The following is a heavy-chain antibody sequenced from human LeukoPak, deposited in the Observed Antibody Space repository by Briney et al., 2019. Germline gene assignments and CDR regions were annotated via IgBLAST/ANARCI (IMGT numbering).Heavy chain of an antibody. CDR1: GLTFINHW. D-gene: IGHD6-13*01. CDR2: IDNDRSSS. Sequence: GGSLRLSCAASGLTFINHWMYWVRQAPGKGLVYVSRIDNDRSSSGYADSVKGRFTISRDNAKNTLYLQMNSLRVEDTAVYYCAGEIGAAAPAYWGQGTLVTVSS. CDR3: AGEIGAAAPAY. J-gene: IGHJ4*02. V-gene: IGHV3-74*01.